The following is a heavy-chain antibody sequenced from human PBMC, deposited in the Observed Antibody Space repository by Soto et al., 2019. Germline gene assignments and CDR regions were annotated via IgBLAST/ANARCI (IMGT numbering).Heavy chain of an antibody. Sequence: PSETLSLTCTLSGGSVRAPDWWNWVRQSPDKGLEWIAEVHTSGHSNYNPSLRSQVSVSIDSSKNQFYLNLNSVTAADTAIYYCARVRQGCSANNCYFDPWGQGTQVTVSS. CDR1: GGSVRAPDW. D-gene: IGHD1-1*01. J-gene: IGHJ5*01. CDR3: ARVRQGCSANNCYFDP. CDR2: VHTSGHS. V-gene: IGHV4-4*02.